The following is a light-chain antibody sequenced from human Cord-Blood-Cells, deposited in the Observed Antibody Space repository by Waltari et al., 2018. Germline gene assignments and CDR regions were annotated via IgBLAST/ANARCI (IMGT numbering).Light chain of an antibody. CDR1: SRYVGRYNL. J-gene: IGLJ1*01. Sequence: QSALTQPASVSGSPGQSLTISRTGTSRYVGRYNLVSWYQQHPGKAPKLMIYEGSKRPSGVSNRFSGSKSGNTASLTISGLQAEDEADYYCCSYAGSSTYVFGTGTKVTVL. CDR3: CSYAGSSTYV. V-gene: IGLV2-23*01. CDR2: EGS.